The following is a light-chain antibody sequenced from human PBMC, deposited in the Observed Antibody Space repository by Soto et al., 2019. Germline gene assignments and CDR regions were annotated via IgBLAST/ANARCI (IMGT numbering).Light chain of an antibody. Sequence: IVSTQSPGTLSLSPWERATLSCRASQSVSNHYLAWYQQKPGQAPRLLIYGASNRATGIPDRFSGSGSGTDFTLTISRLEPEDFAVYYCQQYGSSGTFGQGTKVDIK. J-gene: IGKJ1*01. CDR3: QQYGSSGT. V-gene: IGKV3-20*01. CDR1: QSVSNHY. CDR2: GAS.